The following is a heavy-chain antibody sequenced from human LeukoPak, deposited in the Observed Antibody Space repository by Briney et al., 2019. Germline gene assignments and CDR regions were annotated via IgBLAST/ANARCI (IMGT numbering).Heavy chain of an antibody. CDR1: GFTFSDSW. J-gene: IGHJ6*02. D-gene: IGHD3-16*01. CDR2: MNQDGSAK. V-gene: IGHV3-7*01. CDR3: ATYTHWVAGDV. Sequence: GGSLRLSCAASGFTFSDSWMSWVRQAPGKGLEGVANMNQDGSAKGYVDSVKGRFTISRDNARNSLYLQMSSLRPEDTAVYYCATYTHWVAGDVWGQGTTVTVSS.